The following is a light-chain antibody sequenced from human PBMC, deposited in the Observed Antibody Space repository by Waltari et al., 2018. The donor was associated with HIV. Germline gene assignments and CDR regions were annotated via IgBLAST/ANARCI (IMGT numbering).Light chain of an antibody. CDR3: CTYAVIVV. J-gene: IGLJ2*01. CDR1: SSDVGTYNS. V-gene: IGLV2-23*02. Sequence: QSALTQPASVSGSPGQSITISCTGTSSDVGTYNSVSWYPQHPGKVPKLVIFDVTKRPSGVSDRFSGSKSGNTASLTISGLQAEDEADYYCCTYAVIVVFGGGTKLTVL. CDR2: DVT.